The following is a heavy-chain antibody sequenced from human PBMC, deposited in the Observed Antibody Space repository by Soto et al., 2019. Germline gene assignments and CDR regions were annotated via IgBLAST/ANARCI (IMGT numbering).Heavy chain of an antibody. J-gene: IGHJ5*02. CDR3: VRGGSNYAS. CDR2: IKPDESEK. CDR1: GFTFSYSW. D-gene: IGHD4-4*01. Sequence: GGSLRLSCTASGFTFSYSWMTWVRQAPGKGLEWVARIKPDESEKKYADSVKGRFSISRDNAKNSMYLQMDSLRGEDTAVYYCVRGGSNYASWGQGTLVTVSS. V-gene: IGHV3-7*01.